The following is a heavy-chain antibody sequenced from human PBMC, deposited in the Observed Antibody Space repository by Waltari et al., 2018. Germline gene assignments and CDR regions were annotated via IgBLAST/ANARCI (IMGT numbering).Heavy chain of an antibody. D-gene: IGHD3-9*01. V-gene: IGHV3-74*01. J-gene: IGHJ4*02. CDR1: GFSFSDYW. Sequence: EVQLVESGGGLVQPGGSLRLSCAASGFSFSDYWMQWVRQPPGKGLVWVSRIKGDGSLTGYAGSVKGRCTISRDNAKNTLYLQMSNLRAEDTAVYYCARVKYDLLTGLDDYWGQGTLVTVSS. CDR2: IKGDGSLT. CDR3: ARVKYDLLTGLDDY.